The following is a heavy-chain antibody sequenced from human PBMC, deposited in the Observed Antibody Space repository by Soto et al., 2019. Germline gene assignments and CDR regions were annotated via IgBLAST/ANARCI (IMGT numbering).Heavy chain of an antibody. Sequence: PGESLKISCKASVYSFISYCIAWLRQMPVKGLEWMGIIYPCDSETRYSPSFQGQVTISADKSISTAYLHWSSLKASDTAMYFCARGSTYDYWGQGTMVTVSS. CDR2: IYPCDSET. J-gene: IGHJ4*02. CDR3: ARGSTYDY. D-gene: IGHD6-6*01. V-gene: IGHV5-51*01. CDR1: VYSFISYC.